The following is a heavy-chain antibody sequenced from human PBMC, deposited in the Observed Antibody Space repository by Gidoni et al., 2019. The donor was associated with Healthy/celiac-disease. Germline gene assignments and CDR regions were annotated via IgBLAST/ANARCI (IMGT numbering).Heavy chain of an antibody. V-gene: IGHV4-4*02. J-gene: IGHJ5*02. D-gene: IGHD6-13*01. CDR1: GGSISSSNW. Sequence: QVQLQESGPGLVKPSGTLSLTCAVSGGSISSSNWWSWVRQPPGKGLAWIGEIYHSGSTNYNPSLKSRVTISVDKSKNQFSLKLSSVTAADTAVYYCARVGIAAAGTGLDNWFDPWGQGTLVTVSS. CDR2: IYHSGST. CDR3: ARVGIAAAGTGLDNWFDP.